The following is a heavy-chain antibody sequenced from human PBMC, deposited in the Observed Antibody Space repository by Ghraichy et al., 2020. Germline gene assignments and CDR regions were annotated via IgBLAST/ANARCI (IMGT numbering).Heavy chain of an antibody. CDR2: IYSGGKT. Sequence: GGSLRLSCAVSGFTVGNNYMDWVRQAPGKGLDWVSLIYSGGKTYYADSVKGRFTISRDNSKNTVFLQMSSLRVEDTAIYYCTNRKYWGQGTLVTVSS. V-gene: IGHV3-53*01. CDR1: GFTVGNNY. J-gene: IGHJ4*02. CDR3: TNRKY.